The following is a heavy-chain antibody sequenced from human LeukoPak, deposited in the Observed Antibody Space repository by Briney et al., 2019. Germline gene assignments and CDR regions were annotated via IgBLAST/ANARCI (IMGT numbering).Heavy chain of an antibody. CDR3: ARGYCSGGSCYFDY. V-gene: IGHV4-59*12. Sequence: SETLSLTCTVSSGSLSSYYWSWIRQPPGKGLEWIGYIRYSGSTNYNPSLKSRVTISVDTSKNQFSLKLSSVTAADTAVYYCARGYCSGGSCYFDYWGQGTLVTVSS. J-gene: IGHJ4*02. CDR1: SGSLSSYY. CDR2: IRYSGST. D-gene: IGHD2-15*01.